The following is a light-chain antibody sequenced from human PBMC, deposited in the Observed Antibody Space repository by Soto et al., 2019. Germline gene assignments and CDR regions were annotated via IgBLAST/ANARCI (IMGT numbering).Light chain of an antibody. J-gene: IGLJ2*01. CDR1: SSNIGADYD. CDR3: QSYDGGLGAPV. CDR2: GNN. Sequence: QSVLTQPPSVSGAPGQRVTISCTGSSSNIGADYDVHWYQHLPGTAPKVLMYGNNNRPSGVPDRFSGSKSGTSASLAITGLQGEYEAGYYCQSYDGGLGAPVFGGGTKVTVL. V-gene: IGLV1-40*01.